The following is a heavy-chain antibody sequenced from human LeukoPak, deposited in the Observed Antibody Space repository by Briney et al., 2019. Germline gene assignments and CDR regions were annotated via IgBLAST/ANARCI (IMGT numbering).Heavy chain of an antibody. V-gene: IGHV1-18*01. CDR2: ISAHNGNT. J-gene: IGHJ4*02. Sequence: ASVKVSCKASGYTFTSYGISWVRQAPGQGLEWMGWISAHNGNTNYAQKLQGRVTMTTDTSTSTAYMELRSLRSDDTAVYYCARDTPFDWSANFDYWGQGTLVTVSS. CDR1: GYTFTSYG. CDR3: ARDTPFDWSANFDY. D-gene: IGHD3-9*01.